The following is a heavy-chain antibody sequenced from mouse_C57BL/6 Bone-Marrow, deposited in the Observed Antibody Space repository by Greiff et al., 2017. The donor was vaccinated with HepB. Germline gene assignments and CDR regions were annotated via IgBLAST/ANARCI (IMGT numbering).Heavy chain of an antibody. V-gene: IGHV1-55*01. CDR1: GYTFTSYW. CDR2: IYPGSGST. J-gene: IGHJ1*03. Sequence: QVQLQQPGAELVKPGASVKMSCKASGYTFTSYWITWVKQRPGQGLEWIGDIYPGSGSTNYNEKFKSKATLTVDTSSSTAYMQLSSLTSEDSAVYYCAVITTVVATPYWYFDVWGTGTTVTVSS. CDR3: AVITTVVATPYWYFDV. D-gene: IGHD1-1*01.